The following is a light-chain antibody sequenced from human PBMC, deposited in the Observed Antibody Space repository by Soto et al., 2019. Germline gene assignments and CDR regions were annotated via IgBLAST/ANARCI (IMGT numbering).Light chain of an antibody. V-gene: IGKV3-11*01. CDR3: QQRSNWPPTWT. CDR2: DAS. CDR1: QSVSSY. J-gene: IGKJ1*01. Sequence: EIVLTQSPATLSLSPGERATLSCRASQSVSSYLAWYQQKPGQAPSLLIYDASNRATGIPARFSGSGSGTDFTLTLSSLEPEDFAVYYCQQRSNWPPTWTFGQGTKVDIK.